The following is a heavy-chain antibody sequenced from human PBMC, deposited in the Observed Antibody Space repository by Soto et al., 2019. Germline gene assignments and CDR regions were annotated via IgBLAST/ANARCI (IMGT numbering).Heavy chain of an antibody. CDR3: AKTHYDILDY. CDR1: GFTFSSYA. J-gene: IGHJ4*02. D-gene: IGHD3-9*01. CDR2: ISYDGSNK. V-gene: IGHV3-30-3*01. Sequence: PGASLRLSCAASGFTFSSYAMHWVRQAPGKGLEWVAVISYDGSNKYYADSVKGRFTISRDDSKDTLYLQMNSLRAEDTAIYYCAKTHYDILDYWGQGTLVTVSS.